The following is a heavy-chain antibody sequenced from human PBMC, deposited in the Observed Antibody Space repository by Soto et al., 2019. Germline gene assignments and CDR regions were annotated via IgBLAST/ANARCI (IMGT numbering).Heavy chain of an antibody. J-gene: IGHJ3*01. Sequence: GGCLGLSCSASGFDFSSYWMHWVRQAPAKGLVWVSRMNSDGSITTYAGSVKGRFTISRDNSKNTLYLQMNSLRAEDTAVYYCTRFYTYGTGLKAFDVSGQR. V-gene: IGHV3-74*01. CDR1: GFDFSSYW. D-gene: IGHD5-18*01. CDR3: TRFYTYGTGLKAFDV. CDR2: MNSDGSIT.